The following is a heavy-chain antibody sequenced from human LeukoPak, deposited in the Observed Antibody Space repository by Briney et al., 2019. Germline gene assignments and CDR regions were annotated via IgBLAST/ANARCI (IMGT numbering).Heavy chain of an antibody. Sequence: GESLKISCKGSGYSLTSYWIGWVRQMPGKGLERMGIIYPGDSDTRYSPSFQGQVTISADKSISTAYLQWSSLKASDTAMYYCASLGVGATSSYDYWGQGTLVTVSS. CDR1: GYSLTSYW. V-gene: IGHV5-51*01. J-gene: IGHJ4*02. D-gene: IGHD1-26*01. CDR3: ASLGVGATSSYDY. CDR2: IYPGDSDT.